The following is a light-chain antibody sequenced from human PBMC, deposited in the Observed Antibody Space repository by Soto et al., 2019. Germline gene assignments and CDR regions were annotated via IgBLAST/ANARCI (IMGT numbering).Light chain of an antibody. CDR3: QHYSNWPPT. V-gene: IGKV3-15*01. Sequence: EMVMTQSPATLSVSPGERVTLSCRASESVHRNLAWYQQKPCQGPSLLIYYASTRATGVPDRFTASGSGTEFTLTISSLQSEDSGVYHCQHYSNWPPTFGPGTKVEIK. CDR2: YAS. CDR1: ESVHRN. J-gene: IGKJ3*01.